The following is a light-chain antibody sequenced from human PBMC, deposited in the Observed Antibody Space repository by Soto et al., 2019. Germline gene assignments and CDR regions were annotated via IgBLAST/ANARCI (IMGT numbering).Light chain of an antibody. CDR1: QSISSW. CDR3: QQYNRYSLT. J-gene: IGKJ4*01. Sequence: DIQMTQSPSTLSASVGDRVTSTCRASQSISSWLAWYQQKPGKAPKLLIYDASSLESGVPSRFSGSGSDTEFTLTINNLQPDDFATYHCQQYNRYSLTFGGGTKVEIQ. V-gene: IGKV1-5*01. CDR2: DAS.